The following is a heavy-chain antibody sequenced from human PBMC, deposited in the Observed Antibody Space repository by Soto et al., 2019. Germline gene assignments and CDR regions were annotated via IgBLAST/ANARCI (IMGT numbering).Heavy chain of an antibody. CDR3: ARLSRGVLTDY. CDR1: GFTFSSYW. V-gene: IGHV3-74*01. CDR2: ISSDGTDT. D-gene: IGHD3-3*01. J-gene: IGHJ4*02. Sequence: EVQLVESGGDLVQPGGSLRLSCAASGFTFSSYWMHWVRQAPGKGLVWVSRISSDGTDTHYADSVEGRFTISRDNAKNTLYLQMNRLRAEDTAAYYCARLSRGVLTDYRGQGTLDTVSS.